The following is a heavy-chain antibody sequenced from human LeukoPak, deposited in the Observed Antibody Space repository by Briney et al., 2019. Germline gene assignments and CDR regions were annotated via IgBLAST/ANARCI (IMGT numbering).Heavy chain of an antibody. D-gene: IGHD5-18*01. CDR2: INHSGST. J-gene: IGHJ6*03. CDR1: GGSFSGYY. Sequence: SETLSLTCAVYGGSFSGYYWSWIRQPPGKGLEWIGEINHSGSTNYNPSLKSRVTISVDTSKNQFSLKLSSVTAADTAVYYCARHRRYSYGSLLKYYYYYMDVWGKGTTVTVSS. CDR3: ARHRRYSYGSLLKYYYYYMDV. V-gene: IGHV4-34*01.